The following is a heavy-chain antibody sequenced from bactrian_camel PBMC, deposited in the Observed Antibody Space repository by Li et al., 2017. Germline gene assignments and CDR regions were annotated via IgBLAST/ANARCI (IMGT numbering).Heavy chain of an antibody. Sequence: VESGGGSVQSGGSLRLSCTYSGLTLSWSLCMGWLRQAPGKEREGLAGIDGVGKITYGDSVSGRFTISRDNAKNTLYLEMNSTEPEDTAMYYCAAAEAGRGTWPDDDGYWGQGTQVTVS. CDR2: IDGVGKI. D-gene: IGHD3*01. V-gene: IGHV3S55*01. CDR1: GLTLSWSLC. CDR3: AAAEAGRGTWPDDDGY. J-gene: IGHJ6*01.